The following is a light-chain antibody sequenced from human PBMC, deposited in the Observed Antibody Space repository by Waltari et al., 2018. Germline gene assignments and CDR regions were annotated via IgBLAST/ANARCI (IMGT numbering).Light chain of an antibody. V-gene: IGLV1-51*02. CDR1: SPNVGGND. CDR2: DDN. Sequence: QSVLTQPPSLSAAPGQKVTISCSGTSPNVGGNDVFWYQQFPGRAPRLLIYDDNRRPSGIPDRFSGSKLATTASLAITGLQTGDEADYYCGTWDSGLAVWMFGGGTRLTVL. CDR3: GTWDSGLAVWM. J-gene: IGLJ3*02.